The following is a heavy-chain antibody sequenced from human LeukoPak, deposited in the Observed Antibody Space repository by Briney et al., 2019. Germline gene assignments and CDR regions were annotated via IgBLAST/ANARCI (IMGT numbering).Heavy chain of an antibody. CDR1: GYSISSGYY. D-gene: IGHD3-3*01. CDR2: IYHSGST. J-gene: IGHJ4*02. V-gene: IGHV4-38-2*02. CDR3: ARVGLSPVLRFLEWALDY. Sequence: SETLSLTCTVSGYSISSGYYWGWIRQPPGKGLEWIGSIYHSGSTYYNPSLKSRVTIPVDTSKNQFSLKLSSVTAADTAVYYCARVGLSPVLRFLEWALDYWGQGTLVTVSS.